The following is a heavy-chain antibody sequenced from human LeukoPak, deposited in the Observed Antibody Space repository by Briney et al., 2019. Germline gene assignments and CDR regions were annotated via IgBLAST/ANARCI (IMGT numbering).Heavy chain of an antibody. V-gene: IGHV3-53*01. Sequence: GGSLRLSCAVSGFTVSSNYMSWVRQAPGKGLEWVSVMYSGGSTYYADSVEGRFTISRDNSKNTLYLQMNSLRAEDTAVYYCAREVSYAFNFWGQGTMVTVSS. CDR2: MYSGGST. J-gene: IGHJ3*01. CDR3: AREVSYAFNF. CDR1: GFTVSSNY. D-gene: IGHD1-14*01.